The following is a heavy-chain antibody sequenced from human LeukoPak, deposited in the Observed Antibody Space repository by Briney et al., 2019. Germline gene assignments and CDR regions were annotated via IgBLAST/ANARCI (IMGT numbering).Heavy chain of an antibody. J-gene: IGHJ6*03. CDR3: ASKTTTLGYYYYYYMDV. D-gene: IGHD1-1*01. V-gene: IGHV4-4*07. CDR2: IYTSGST. CDR1: GGSISSHY. Sequence: PSETLSLTCTVSGGSISSHYWSWIRQPAGKGLEWIGRIYTSGSTNYNPSLKSRVTMSVDTSKNQFSLKLSSVTAADAAVYYCASKTTTLGYYYYYYMDVWGKGTTVTVSS.